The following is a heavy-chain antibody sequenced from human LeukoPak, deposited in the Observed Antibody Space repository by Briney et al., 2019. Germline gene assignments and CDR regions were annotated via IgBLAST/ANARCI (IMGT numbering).Heavy chain of an antibody. D-gene: IGHD2-15*01. CDR2: IYYTGST. CDR3: ARVVVSAGFNWFDS. J-gene: IGHJ5*01. Sequence: PSETLSLTCTVSGGSITSYYWSWIRQPPGKGLEWIGYIYYTGSTNSNPSLKSRVTISVDTSKNQFSLKLTSVSAADTAVYYCARVVVSAGFNWFDSWGQGTLVTVSS. V-gene: IGHV4-59*01. CDR1: GGSITSYY.